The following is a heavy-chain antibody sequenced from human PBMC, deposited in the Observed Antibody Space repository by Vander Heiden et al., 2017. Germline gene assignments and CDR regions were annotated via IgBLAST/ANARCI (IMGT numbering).Heavy chain of an antibody. J-gene: IGHJ1*01. V-gene: IGHV3-23*01. Sequence: EVQLLESGGGLVQPGGSLRLSCAAPGLTFSSYAMRWVGKAPGKGLEWVSAISGSGGSTYYADSVKGRFTISRDNSKNTLYLKMNSLRAEDTAVYYCAKDGRAFGGWGQGTLVAVSS. D-gene: IGHD3-10*01. CDR1: GLTFSSYA. CDR3: AKDGRAFGG. CDR2: ISGSGGST.